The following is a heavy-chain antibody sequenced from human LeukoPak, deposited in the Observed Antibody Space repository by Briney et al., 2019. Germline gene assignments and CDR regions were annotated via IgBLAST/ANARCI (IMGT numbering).Heavy chain of an antibody. CDR2: VDPEDGET. CDR3: AREGTLGGEWLLYDFDY. J-gene: IGHJ4*02. CDR1: GYTFTDYY. D-gene: IGHD3-3*01. Sequence: ATVKISCKASGYTFTDYYMHWVQQAPGKGLEWMGRVDPEDGETIYAEKFQGRVTITADTSTDTAYMELRSLRSDDTAVYYCAREGTLGGEWLLYDFDYWGQGTLVTVSS. V-gene: IGHV1-69-2*01.